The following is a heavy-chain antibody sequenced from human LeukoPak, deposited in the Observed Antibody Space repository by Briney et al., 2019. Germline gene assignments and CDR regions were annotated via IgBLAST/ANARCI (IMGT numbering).Heavy chain of an antibody. Sequence: SETLSLTCTVSGGSISSYYWSWIRQPPGKGLEWIGYIYYSGSTNYNPSLKSRVTISVDTSKNQLSLKLSSVTAADTAVYYCARGRRWGWYFDLWGRGTLVTVSS. V-gene: IGHV4-59*01. J-gene: IGHJ2*01. CDR2: IYYSGST. CDR3: ARGRRWGWYFDL. CDR1: GGSISSYY. D-gene: IGHD4-23*01.